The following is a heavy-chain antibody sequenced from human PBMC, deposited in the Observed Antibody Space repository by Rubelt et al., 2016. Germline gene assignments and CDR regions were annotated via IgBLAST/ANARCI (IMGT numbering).Heavy chain of an antibody. CDR2: IHYSGST. CDR3: ARDPRAGTTSFDY. J-gene: IGHJ4*02. V-gene: IGHV4-39*07. CDR1: GGSIRSSSYY. Sequence: QLQLQESGPGLVKPSETLSLTCTVSGGSIRSSSYYWGWIRQPPGKGLDWIGSIHYSGSTYYNPSLKSRGTVSVDTSRTQFSLKLSSVTAADTAVYYCARDPRAGTTSFDYWGQGTLVTVSA. D-gene: IGHD1-7*01.